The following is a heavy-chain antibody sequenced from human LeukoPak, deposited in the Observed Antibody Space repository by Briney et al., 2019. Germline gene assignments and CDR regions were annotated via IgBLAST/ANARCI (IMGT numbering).Heavy chain of an antibody. Sequence: PSETLSLTCSVLGDSISYFYWSWIRQAAGKGLEGIGRTSSSGNTDYNASLKSRVTLSVDTSKNQLSLKVISVTAADTAVYYWASAGDLERYFDYQKPPDAFDIWGQGTMVTVSS. CDR1: GDSISYFY. CDR3: ASAGDLERYFDYQKPPDAFDI. J-gene: IGHJ3*02. V-gene: IGHV4-4*07. D-gene: IGHD3-9*01. CDR2: TSSSGNT.